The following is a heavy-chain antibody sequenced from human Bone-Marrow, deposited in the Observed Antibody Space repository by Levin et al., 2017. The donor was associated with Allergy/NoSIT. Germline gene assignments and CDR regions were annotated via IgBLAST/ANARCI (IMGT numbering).Heavy chain of an antibody. Sequence: GGSLRLSCAASGFTFSDYYMSWMRQAPGKGLEWVAYIGGRSSDTLFADSAKGRFTISRDNAKNSLYLQMNSLRGEDTAVYYCASDISGRPDNNKVRGVIPSYWGQGTLVTVSS. D-gene: IGHD3-10*01. V-gene: IGHV3-11*05. CDR3: ASDISGRPDNNKVRGVIPSY. CDR2: IGGRSSDT. J-gene: IGHJ4*02. CDR1: GFTFSDYY.